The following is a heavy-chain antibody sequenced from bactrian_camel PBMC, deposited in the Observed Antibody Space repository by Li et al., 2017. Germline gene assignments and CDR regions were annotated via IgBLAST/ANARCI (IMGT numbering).Heavy chain of an antibody. Sequence: QLVESGEGLVQPGGSLRLSCAASGFTFSSYAMSWVRQTPEKAREWVSSIKRADGSAEYGDSVKGRFTISQDTAENTVYLQMNNLKPEDTATYICTTSCDGVGVEGRGTQVTVS. V-gene: IGHV3S35*01. D-gene: IGHD2*01. J-gene: IGHJ4*01. CDR1: GFTFSSYA. CDR2: IKRADGSA.